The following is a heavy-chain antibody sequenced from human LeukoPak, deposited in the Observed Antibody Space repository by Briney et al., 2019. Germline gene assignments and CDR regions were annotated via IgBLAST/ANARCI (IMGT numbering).Heavy chain of an antibody. CDR2: IKQDGSEI. J-gene: IGHJ3*02. CDR3: ARDVDFWSGYHGAFDI. CDR1: GFTFNTYW. D-gene: IGHD3-3*01. V-gene: IGHV3-7*01. Sequence: PGGSLRLSCSASGFTFNTYWMSWVRQAPGKGLEWVANIKQDGSEIYYVDSVKGRFTISRDNAKNSLYLQMNSLRAEDTAVFYCARDVDFWSGYHGAFDIWGQGTRVTVSS.